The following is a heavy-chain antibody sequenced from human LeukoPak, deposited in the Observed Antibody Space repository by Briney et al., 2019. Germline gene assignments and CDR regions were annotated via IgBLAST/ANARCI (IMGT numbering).Heavy chain of an antibody. CDR1: GFPFRDHA. J-gene: IGHJ4*02. CDR3: ARDEFDGYNLWPSIY. V-gene: IGHV3-30*03. Sequence: GGSLRLSCEASGFPFRDHAMHWVRQAPGKGLEWVAVISYDARHENYADSVKGRFTVSRDDSRGTLYLQMNSLKTDDTAVYFCARDEFDGYNLWPSIYWGQGTLVTVSS. CDR2: ISYDARHE. D-gene: IGHD5-24*01.